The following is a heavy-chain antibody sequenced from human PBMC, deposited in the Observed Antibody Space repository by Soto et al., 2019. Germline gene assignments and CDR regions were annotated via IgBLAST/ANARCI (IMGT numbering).Heavy chain of an antibody. Sequence: DVQLVESGGTWAQPGTSLRLSCAASGFTFEDYAMNWVRQAPAKGLEWVANINWNSNKIAYADSVKGRFTISRDNAKNSLYLQMNSLRPEDTAFYYCVKDRSSWTSTPFTWFDPWGQGTLVTVSS. CDR1: GFTFEDYA. D-gene: IGHD3-10*01. J-gene: IGHJ5*02. CDR3: VKDRSSWTSTPFTWFDP. V-gene: IGHV3-9*01. CDR2: INWNSNKI.